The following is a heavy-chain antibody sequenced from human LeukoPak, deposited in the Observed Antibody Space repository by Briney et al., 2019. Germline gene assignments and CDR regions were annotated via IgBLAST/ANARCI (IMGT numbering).Heavy chain of an antibody. V-gene: IGHV3-15*01. CDR3: TAASDTATPWYVC. D-gene: IGHD5-18*01. CDR1: GFTFSSYS. CDR2: IKSKTDGGTT. Sequence: NPGGSLRLSCAASGFTFSSYSMNWVRQAPGKGLEWVGRIKSKTDGGTTDYAAPVKGRFTISRDDSKNTLYLQMNSLKTEDTAVYYCTAASDTATPWYVCWGQGTLVTVSS. J-gene: IGHJ4*02.